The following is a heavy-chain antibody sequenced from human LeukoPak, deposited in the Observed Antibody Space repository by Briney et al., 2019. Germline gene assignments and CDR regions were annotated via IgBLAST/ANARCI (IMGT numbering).Heavy chain of an antibody. CDR2: IYYSGST. V-gene: IGHV4-30-4*02. D-gene: IGHD2-21*02. CDR1: GGSISSGDYY. J-gene: IGHJ4*02. CDR3: ARVGREVVTNFDY. Sequence: SETLSLTCTVSGGSISSGDYYWSWIRQPPGKGLEWIGYIYYSGSTYYNPSLKSRVTISVDTSKNQFSLKLSSVTAADTAVYYCARVGREVVTNFDYWGQGTLVTVSS.